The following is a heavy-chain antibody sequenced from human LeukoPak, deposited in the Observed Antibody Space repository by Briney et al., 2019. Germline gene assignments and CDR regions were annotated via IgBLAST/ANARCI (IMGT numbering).Heavy chain of an antibody. CDR2: ISYDGSNK. Sequence: GGSLRLSCAASGFTFSSYGMHWVRQAPGKGLEWVAVISYDGSNKYYADSVKGRFTISRDNAKNSLFLQMNSLRDEDTAVYYCARSRYGGNLDAFDIWGQGTTVTVSS. V-gene: IGHV3-30*03. J-gene: IGHJ3*02. CDR3: ARSRYGGNLDAFDI. CDR1: GFTFSSYG. D-gene: IGHD4-23*01.